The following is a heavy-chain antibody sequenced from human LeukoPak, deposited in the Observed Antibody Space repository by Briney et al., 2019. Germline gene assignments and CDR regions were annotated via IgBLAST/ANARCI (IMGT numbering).Heavy chain of an antibody. J-gene: IGHJ4*02. CDR2: INPRIGDT. Sequence: GASVKVSCKASGYTFTGFYIHWVRQAPGQGLEWMRRINPRIGDTNSARTFQGRVTMTRDTSISTAYMDLNRLTSDDTAVYYCARGAWDYDGKDYWGQGTLVTVSS. V-gene: IGHV1-2*06. D-gene: IGHD1-7*01. CDR1: GYTFTGFY. CDR3: ARGAWDYDGKDY.